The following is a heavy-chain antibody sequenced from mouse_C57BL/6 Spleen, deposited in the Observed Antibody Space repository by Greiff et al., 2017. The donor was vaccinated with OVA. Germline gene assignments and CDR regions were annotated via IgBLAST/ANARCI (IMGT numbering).Heavy chain of an antibody. V-gene: IGHV5-4*01. CDR2: ISDGGSYT. J-gene: IGHJ3*01. D-gene: IGHD1-2*01. CDR3: ARDPPLLRGWFAY. CDR1: GFTFSSYA. Sequence: EVQGVESGGGLVKPGGSLKLSCAASGFTFSSYAMSWVRQTPEKRLEWVATISDGGSYTYYPDNVKGRFTISRDNAKNNLYLQMSHLKSEDTAMYYCARDPPLLRGWFAYWGQGTLVTVSA.